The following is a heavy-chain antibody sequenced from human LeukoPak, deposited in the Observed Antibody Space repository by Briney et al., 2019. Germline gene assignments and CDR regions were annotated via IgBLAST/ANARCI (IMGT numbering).Heavy chain of an antibody. V-gene: IGHV1-8*01. J-gene: IGHJ6*02. D-gene: IGHD1-20*01. Sequence: ASVKVSCKASGYTFTSYDINWVRQATGQGLEWMGWMNPNSGNTGYAQKFQGRVTMTRNTSISTAYMELSSLRFEDTAVYYCARGRRGNWNDFSYYYCGMDVWGQGTTVTVSS. CDR2: MNPNSGNT. CDR1: GYTFTSYD. CDR3: ARGRRGNWNDFSYYYCGMDV.